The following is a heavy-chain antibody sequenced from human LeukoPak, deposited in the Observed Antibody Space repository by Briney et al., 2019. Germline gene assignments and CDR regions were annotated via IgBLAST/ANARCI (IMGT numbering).Heavy chain of an antibody. D-gene: IGHD1-26*01. J-gene: IGHJ4*02. CDR3: AKQRVGATDWYFDY. CDR2: ISGSGGST. V-gene: IGHV3-23*01. CDR1: GFTFSSYA. Sequence: PGGSLRLSCAASGFTFSSYAMSWVRQAPGKGLEWVSAISGSGGSTYCADSVKGRFTISRDNSKNTLYLQMNSLRAEDTAVYYCAKQRVGATDWYFDYWGQGTLVTVSS.